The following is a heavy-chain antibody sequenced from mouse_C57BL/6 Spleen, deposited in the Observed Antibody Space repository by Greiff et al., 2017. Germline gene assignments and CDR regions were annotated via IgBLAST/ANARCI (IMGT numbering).Heavy chain of an antibody. J-gene: IGHJ4*01. CDR2: INPSTGGT. CDR1: GYSFTGYY. Sequence: VQLQQSGPELVKPGASVKISCKASGYSFTGYYMNWVKQSPEKSLEWIGEINPSTGGTTYNQKFKAKATLTVDKSSSTDYMQLKSLTSEDSAVYYCSSPLRLLPAHYYALDYWGQGTSVTVSS. CDR3: SSPLRLLPAHYYALDY. D-gene: IGHD2-12*01. V-gene: IGHV1-42*01.